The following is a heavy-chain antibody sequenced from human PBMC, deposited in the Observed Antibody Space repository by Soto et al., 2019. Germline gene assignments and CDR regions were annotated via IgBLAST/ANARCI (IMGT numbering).Heavy chain of an antibody. CDR2: IYWDDDK. CDR3: AHTTLNTMPFDS. V-gene: IGHV2-5*02. J-gene: IGHJ4*02. CDR1: AFSLSTNGVG. Sequence: QITLKETGPTLVKPTQALTLTCTFSAFSLSTNGVGVGWIRQSPGKALEWLALIYWDDDKRYSPSLKTRLSITKDTSKNQVVLTMNNMDHVDTATYLCAHTTLNTMPFDSWGPGTLVTVSS. D-gene: IGHD1-1*01.